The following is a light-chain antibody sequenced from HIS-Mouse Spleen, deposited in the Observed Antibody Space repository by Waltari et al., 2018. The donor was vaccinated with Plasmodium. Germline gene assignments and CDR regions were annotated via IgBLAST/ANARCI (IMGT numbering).Light chain of an antibody. CDR2: EDT. CDR1: ALPKKY. V-gene: IGLV3-10*01. J-gene: IGLJ3*02. CDR3: YSTDSSGNHRV. Sequence: SYELTQPPSVSVSPGQTARITCSGDALPKKYAYWYQQKSGRGPVLVIYEDTKRPSGIPERFSGSSSGTMATLTISGAQVEDEADYYCYSTDSSGNHRVFGGGTKLTVL.